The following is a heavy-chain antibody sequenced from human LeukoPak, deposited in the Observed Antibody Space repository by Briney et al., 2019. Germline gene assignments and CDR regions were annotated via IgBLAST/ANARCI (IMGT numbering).Heavy chain of an antibody. CDR2: IWYDASKT. D-gene: IGHD3-10*01. CDR3: VRESGGDYYMDV. CDR1: GFTFTDYG. Sequence: GKSLRLSCAASGFTFTDYGLHWVRQAPGKGLEWVAVIWYDASKTFYADSVKGRFTISRDDAMNTLYLQMDNLSADDTAVYYCVRESGGDYYMDVWGKGTTVIVSS. V-gene: IGHV3-33*01. J-gene: IGHJ6*03.